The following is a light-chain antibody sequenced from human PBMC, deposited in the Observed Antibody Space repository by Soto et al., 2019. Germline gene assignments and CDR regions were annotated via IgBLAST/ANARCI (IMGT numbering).Light chain of an antibody. V-gene: IGKV1-5*03. CDR1: QSISSW. Sequence: DIQMTQSPSTLSASVGDRVTITCRASQSISSWLAWYQQKTGKAPKLLIYGASSLDSGVPSRFSGSGSGTEFTLTISSLQPDDFATYVCQHYDHYSGLTFGGGTEVEI. J-gene: IGKJ4*01. CDR2: GAS. CDR3: QHYDHYSGLT.